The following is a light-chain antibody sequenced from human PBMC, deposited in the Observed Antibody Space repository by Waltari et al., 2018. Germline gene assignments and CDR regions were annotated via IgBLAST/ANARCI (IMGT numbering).Light chain of an antibody. CDR3: QQYNSYRYT. CDR1: QSISSL. J-gene: IGKJ2*01. V-gene: IGKV1-5*03. CDR2: KAS. Sequence: DIQMTQSPSTLSASVGDRVTITCRASQSISSLLAWYQQKPGKAPKLLIYKASSLESGVPSRFSGSGSGTEFTLTISSLQPDDFATYYCQQYNSYRYTFGRGTKLEIK.